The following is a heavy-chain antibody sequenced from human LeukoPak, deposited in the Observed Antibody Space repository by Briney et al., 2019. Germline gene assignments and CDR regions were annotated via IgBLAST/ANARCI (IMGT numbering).Heavy chain of an antibody. J-gene: IGHJ4*02. CDR1: GFTFRLYG. V-gene: IGHV3-7*01. Sequence: GGSLRLSCVASGFTFRLYGMAWVRQAPGKGLEWVANIQQDGNEKYYVDSVKGRFTISRDNAKNSLYLQMNSLRVEDTAVYYCASRIVGTPDYFDYWGQGTLVTVSS. CDR3: ASRIVGTPDYFDY. CDR2: IQQDGNEK. D-gene: IGHD1-26*01.